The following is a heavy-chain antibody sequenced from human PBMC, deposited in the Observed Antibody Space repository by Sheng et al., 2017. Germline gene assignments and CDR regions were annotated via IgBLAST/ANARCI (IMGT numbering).Heavy chain of an antibody. CDR3: ARARGFSGNDHFDY. CDR2: IYFSGNT. CDR1: GGSISGSY. V-gene: IGHV4-59*01. D-gene: IGHD5-12*01. J-gene: IGHJ4*02. Sequence: QVQLQGSGPGLVKPSETLSLTCTVSGGSISGSYWNWIRQPPGKGLEWIGSIYFSGNTNYNPSLKSRVTISLDTSKNQFSLRLTAVTAADSAVYYCARARGFSGNDHFDYWGQGTLVTVSS.